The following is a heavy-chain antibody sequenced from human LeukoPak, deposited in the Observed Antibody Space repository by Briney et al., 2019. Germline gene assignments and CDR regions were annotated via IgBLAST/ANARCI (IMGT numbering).Heavy chain of an antibody. Sequence: SVKVSCKASAGMFNTYAISWVRQAPRHGLEWMGRITPLSATPSQSQWIQGRITITADISTNTVYLDLSSLRSEDTALYFCAGDPPGTPVGFDVWGQGTMVTVSS. V-gene: IGHV1-69*06. CDR3: AGDPPGTPVGFDV. D-gene: IGHD3-10*01. J-gene: IGHJ3*01. CDR2: ITPLSATP. CDR1: AGMFNTYA.